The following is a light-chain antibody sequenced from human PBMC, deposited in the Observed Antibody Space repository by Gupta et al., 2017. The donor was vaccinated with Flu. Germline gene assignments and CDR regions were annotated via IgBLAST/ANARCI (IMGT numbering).Light chain of an antibody. Sequence: SWLAWYQQKPGKAPKPLIFRASTLESGVPSRFSGSGSGTEFTLTISSLQPDDFATYYCQQYNNYPYTFGQGTELEIK. CDR3: QQYNNYPYT. V-gene: IGKV1-5*03. CDR1: SW. CDR2: RAS. J-gene: IGKJ2*01.